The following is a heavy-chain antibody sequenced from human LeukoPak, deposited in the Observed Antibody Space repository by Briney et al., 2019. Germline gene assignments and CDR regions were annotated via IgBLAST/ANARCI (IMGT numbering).Heavy chain of an antibody. CDR1: GYTFTSYD. Sequence: ASVKVSCKASGYTFTSYDINWVRQATGHGLEWMGWMSPNSGNIAYAQKFQGRVTITRNTSINTAYMELSSLTSEDTAMYYCARGRATVTTHWLDPWGQGTLVAVSS. D-gene: IGHD4-11*01. CDR2: MSPNSGNI. V-gene: IGHV1-8*03. J-gene: IGHJ5*02. CDR3: ARGRATVTTHWLDP.